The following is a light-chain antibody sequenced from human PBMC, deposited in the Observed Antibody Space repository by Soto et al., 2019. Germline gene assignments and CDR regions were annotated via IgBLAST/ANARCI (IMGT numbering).Light chain of an antibody. V-gene: IGKV3-11*01. CDR3: QQRSNWPPWT. J-gene: IGKJ1*01. CDR1: QSVSSY. CDR2: DAS. Sequence: EIVLTQSPATLPLSPGERATLSCRASQSVSSYLAWYQQKPGQAPRLLIYDASNRATGIPARFSGSGSGTDFTLTISSLEPEDFAVYYCQQRSNWPPWTFGQGTKVDSK.